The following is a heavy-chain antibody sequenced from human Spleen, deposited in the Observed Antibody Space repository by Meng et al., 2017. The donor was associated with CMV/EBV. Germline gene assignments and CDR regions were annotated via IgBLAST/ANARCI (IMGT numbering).Heavy chain of an antibody. Sequence: QGQLVQSGAGVKKPGSSVKVSCKASGGTFSSYAISWVRQAPGQGLEWMGGIIPIFGTANYAQKFQGRVTITADESTSTAYMELSSLRSEDTAVYYCASLPVDTAMVPFDLWGRGTLVTVSS. J-gene: IGHJ2*01. CDR1: GGTFSSYA. CDR3: ASLPVDTAMVPFDL. D-gene: IGHD5-18*01. V-gene: IGHV1-69*01. CDR2: IIPIFGTA.